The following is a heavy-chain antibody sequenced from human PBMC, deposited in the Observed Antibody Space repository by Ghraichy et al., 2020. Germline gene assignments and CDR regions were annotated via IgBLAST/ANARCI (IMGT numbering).Heavy chain of an antibody. CDR2: ISGSGGST. Sequence: GGSLRLSCAASGFTFSSYAMSWVRQAPGKGLEWVSAISGSGGSTYYADSVKGRFTISRDNFKNTLYLQMNSLRAEDTAVYYCAGYYYDSSGYGAFDIWGQGTMVTVSS. CDR1: GFTFSSYA. V-gene: IGHV3-23*01. D-gene: IGHD3-22*01. J-gene: IGHJ3*02. CDR3: AGYYYDSSGYGAFDI.